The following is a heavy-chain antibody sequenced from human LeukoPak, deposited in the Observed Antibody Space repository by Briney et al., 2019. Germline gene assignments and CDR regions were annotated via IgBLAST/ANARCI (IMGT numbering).Heavy chain of an antibody. D-gene: IGHD3-10*01. Sequence: SETLSLTCAVYGGSFSGYYWSWIRQPPGKGLEWIGSIYHSGSTYYNPSLKSRVTISVDTSKNQFSLKLSSVTAADTAVYYCAREKGYMVRGKLGYWGQGTLVTVSS. CDR3: AREKGYMVRGKLGY. CDR2: IYHSGST. V-gene: IGHV4-34*01. J-gene: IGHJ4*02. CDR1: GGSFSGYY.